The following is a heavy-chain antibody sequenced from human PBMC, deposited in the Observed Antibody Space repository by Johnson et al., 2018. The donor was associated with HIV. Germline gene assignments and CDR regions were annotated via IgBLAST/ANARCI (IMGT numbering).Heavy chain of an antibody. CDR3: AKDITPYSGAFDL. Sequence: VQLVESGGGLVQPGGSLRLSCAASGFTFSSYWVHWVRQAPGKGLVWVSRINSDGSSTSYADSVKVRFTISRDNAKNTLYLQMNSLRAEDTAVYYCAKDITPYSGAFDLWGQGTMVTVSS. V-gene: IGHV3-74*01. D-gene: IGHD3-10*01. CDR1: GFTFSSYW. CDR2: INSDGSST. J-gene: IGHJ3*01.